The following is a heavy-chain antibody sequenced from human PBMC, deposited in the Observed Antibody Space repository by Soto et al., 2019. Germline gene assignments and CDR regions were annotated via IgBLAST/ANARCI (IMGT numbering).Heavy chain of an antibody. J-gene: IGHJ5*02. D-gene: IGHD2-2*01. V-gene: IGHV3-74*01. CDR2: INSDGSST. CDR3: ARVVVPAAIGWFDP. Sequence: GGSLRLSCAASGFTFSSYWMHWVRQAPGKGLVWVSRINSDGSSTSYADTVKGRFTISRDNAKNTLYLQMNSLRAEDTAVYYCARVVVPAAIGWFDPWGQGTLVTVSS. CDR1: GFTFSSYW.